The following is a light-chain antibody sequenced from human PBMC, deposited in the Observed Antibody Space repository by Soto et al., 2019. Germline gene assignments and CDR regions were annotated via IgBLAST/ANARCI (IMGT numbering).Light chain of an antibody. CDR1: QSVSNN. Sequence: EIVMTQSPATLSVSPGERATLSCRASQSVSNNLAWYQQKHGQAPRPLFYGASTRATGIPARFSGSGSGTEFTLTISSLQSEDFAVYYCQQYNDWPPWTFGQGTKVDIK. V-gene: IGKV3-15*01. CDR2: GAS. J-gene: IGKJ1*01. CDR3: QQYNDWPPWT.